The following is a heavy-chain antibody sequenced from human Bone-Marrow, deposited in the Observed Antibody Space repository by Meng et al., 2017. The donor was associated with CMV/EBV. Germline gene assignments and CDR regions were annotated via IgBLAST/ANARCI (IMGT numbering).Heavy chain of an antibody. CDR1: YS. J-gene: IGHJ4*02. Sequence: YSVSWVGKARGRGLGWVSAISGSGGSTYYADSVKGRFTVSRDNSKNTLYLQMNSLRAEDTAVYYCAKGLFFLDYYDSSGYHGRLGDYWGQGTLVTVSS. CDR2: ISGSGGST. D-gene: IGHD3-22*01. CDR3: AKGLFFLDYYDSSGYHGRLGDY. V-gene: IGHV3-23*01.